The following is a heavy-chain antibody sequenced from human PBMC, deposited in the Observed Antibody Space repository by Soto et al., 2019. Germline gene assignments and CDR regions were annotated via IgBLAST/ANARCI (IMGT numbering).Heavy chain of an antibody. CDR2: IITLFGTA. CDR3: AREVGYGDFSAALLD. J-gene: IGHJ4*02. CDR1: GGTFSSHS. Sequence: VQLLQSGAEVKQPGSSVKVSCKASGGTFSSHSINWVRQAPGQGLEWMGGIITLFGTANYAQNFQGRVTITAEQSTSTAYMELNSLRSDDTAVYSCAREVGYGDFSAALLDWGQGTLVTVSS. V-gene: IGHV1-69*01. D-gene: IGHD4-17*01.